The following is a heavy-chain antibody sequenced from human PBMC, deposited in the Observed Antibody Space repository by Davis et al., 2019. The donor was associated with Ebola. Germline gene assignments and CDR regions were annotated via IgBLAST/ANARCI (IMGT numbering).Heavy chain of an antibody. CDR1: GGSISSSSYY. D-gene: IGHD3-16*01. Sequence: SETLSLTCTVSGGSISSSSYYWSWIRQPPGKGLEWIGYIYYSGSTNYNPSLASRVTISVDTSKNQFSLKLTSVTAADTAVYYCAREGRGSSVGMDVWGQGTTVTVSS. CDR3: AREGRGSSVGMDV. CDR2: IYYSGST. J-gene: IGHJ6*02. V-gene: IGHV4-61*01.